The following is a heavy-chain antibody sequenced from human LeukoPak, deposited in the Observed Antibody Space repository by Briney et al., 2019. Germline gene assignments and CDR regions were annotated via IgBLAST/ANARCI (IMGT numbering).Heavy chain of an antibody. CDR3: ARTRGSSGLTYYYYGMDV. D-gene: IGHD6-19*01. CDR2: IYPGDSDT. J-gene: IGHJ6*04. Sequence: GESLKISFKGSGYSFTSYWIGWVRQMPGKGLEWMGIIYPGDSDTRYSPSFQGQVTISADKSISTAYLQWSSLKASDTAMYYCARTRGSSGLTYYYYGMDVWGKGTTVTVSS. CDR1: GYSFTSYW. V-gene: IGHV5-51*01.